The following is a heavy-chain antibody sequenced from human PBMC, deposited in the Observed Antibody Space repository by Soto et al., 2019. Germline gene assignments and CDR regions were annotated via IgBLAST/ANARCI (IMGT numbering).Heavy chain of an antibody. CDR2: ISYDRSNK. Sequence: QVQLVESGGGVVQPGRSLRLSCATSGFTFSSYAMHWVRQAPGKGLEWVAVISYDRSNKYYADSVKGRFTISRDNSKNTLYLQMNSLRAEDTAVYYCARDERGGGALDYWGQGTLVTVSS. J-gene: IGHJ4*02. CDR1: GFTFSSYA. D-gene: IGHD2-21*01. CDR3: ARDERGGGALDY. V-gene: IGHV3-30-3*01.